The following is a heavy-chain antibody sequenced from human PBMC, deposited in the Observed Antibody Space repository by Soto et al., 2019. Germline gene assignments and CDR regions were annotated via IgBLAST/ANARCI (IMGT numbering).Heavy chain of an antibody. D-gene: IGHD1-26*01. CDR2: IYWNDDK. V-gene: IGHV2-5*01. Sequence: QISLKESGPTLVKPTQTLTLTCTFSGFSLSTNAVGVSWIRQPPGEALEWLALIYWNDDKRYSPSLKSRLTITKDTSKNQVVLIMTSMDPMYTATYYSSHMSVGAATYFHYYGMDVWGQGTTVTVSS. CDR1: GFSLSTNAVG. CDR3: SHMSVGAATYFHYYGMDV. J-gene: IGHJ6*02.